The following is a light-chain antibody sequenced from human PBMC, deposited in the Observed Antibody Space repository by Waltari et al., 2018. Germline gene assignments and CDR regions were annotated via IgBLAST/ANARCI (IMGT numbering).Light chain of an antibody. J-gene: IGKJ1*01. CDR2: KATTVS. CDR1: QDISSW. CDR3: QQFDTYPWT. V-gene: IGKV1-5*03. Sequence: DIQMTQSPSTVSASVGDRVTITCRASQDISSWLAWYQQKPERAPKLLIYKATTVSTLEGGVSPRFSGSGSGTEFALTISSLQPDDFATYYCQQFDTYPWTFGHGTKVEIK.